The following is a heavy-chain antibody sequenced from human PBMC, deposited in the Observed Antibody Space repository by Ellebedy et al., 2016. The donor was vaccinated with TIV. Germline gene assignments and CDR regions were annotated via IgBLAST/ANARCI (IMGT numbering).Heavy chain of an antibody. CDR3: ARGDHYETSGFYLDY. J-gene: IGHJ4*02. D-gene: IGHD3-22*01. Sequence: GESLKISCVASGFAFNNYGMHCVRQARGTGLEWVAVIWFDGGQKHYVDSVRGRFTISRDNSKKTLYLQIDSLRAEDTAVYYCARGDHYETSGFYLDYWGQGTLVTVSS. CDR1: GFAFNNYG. CDR2: IWFDGGQK. V-gene: IGHV3-33*01.